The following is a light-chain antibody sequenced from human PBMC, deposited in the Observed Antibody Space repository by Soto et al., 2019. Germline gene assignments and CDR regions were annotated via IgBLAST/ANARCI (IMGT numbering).Light chain of an antibody. Sequence: EILLTQSPGTLSLSPGERATLSCRASQVVRNTYLAWYRQKPGQAPRLLIYGASSRATGIPDRFSGGGSGTDFTLTISGLEPEDFAVYYCQQYGNSLTFGQGTKVDIK. J-gene: IGKJ1*01. CDR3: QQYGNSLT. CDR1: QVVRNTY. V-gene: IGKV3-20*01. CDR2: GAS.